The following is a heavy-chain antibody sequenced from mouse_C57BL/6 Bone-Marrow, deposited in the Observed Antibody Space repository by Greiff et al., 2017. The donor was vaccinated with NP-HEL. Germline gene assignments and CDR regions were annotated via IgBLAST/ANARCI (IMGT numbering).Heavy chain of an antibody. Sequence: VQLQESGAELARPGASVKLSCKASGYTFTSYGISWVKQRTGQGLEWIGEIYPRSGNTYYNEKFKGKATLTADKSSSTAYMELRSLTSEDSAVYFCARDLLPPYFDVWGTGTTVTVSS. V-gene: IGHV1-81*01. CDR2: IYPRSGNT. CDR3: ARDLLPPYFDV. CDR1: GYTFTSYG. D-gene: IGHD1-1*01. J-gene: IGHJ1*03.